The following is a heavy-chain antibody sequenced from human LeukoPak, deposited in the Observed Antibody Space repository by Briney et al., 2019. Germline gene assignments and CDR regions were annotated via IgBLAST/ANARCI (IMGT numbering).Heavy chain of an antibody. CDR3: ARDFDWFDP. Sequence: SETLSLTCTVSGGSISSYYWSWIRQPPGKGLEWTGYIYYSGSTNYNPSLKSRVTISVDTSKNQFSLKLSSVTAADTAVYYCARDFDWFDPWGQGTLVTVSS. CDR2: IYYSGST. CDR1: GGSISSYY. V-gene: IGHV4-59*01. J-gene: IGHJ5*02.